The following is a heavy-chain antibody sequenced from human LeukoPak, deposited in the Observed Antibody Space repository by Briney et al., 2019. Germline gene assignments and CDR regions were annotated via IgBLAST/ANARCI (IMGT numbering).Heavy chain of an antibody. Sequence: GGSLRLSCAASGFTFSSYGMHWVRQAPGKGLEWVAVIWYDGSNKYYADSVKGRFTISGDNSKNTLYLQMNSLRAEDTAVYYCARAGSGSHPKELGAFDIWGQGTMVTVSS. CDR1: GFTFSSYG. CDR3: ARAGSGSHPKELGAFDI. D-gene: IGHD1-26*01. CDR2: IWYDGSNK. V-gene: IGHV3-33*01. J-gene: IGHJ3*02.